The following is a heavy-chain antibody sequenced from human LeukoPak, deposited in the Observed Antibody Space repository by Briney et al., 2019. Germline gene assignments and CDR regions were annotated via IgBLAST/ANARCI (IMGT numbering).Heavy chain of an antibody. V-gene: IGHV4-34*01. CDR3: ATFRWGVGFEY. J-gene: IGHJ4*02. Sequence: KPSETLSLTCGVYGGSFSGYYWTYIRQPPGKGPEWIGEINHSGSTNYNPSLKSRVTISVDTSKNEFSLRLNSVTAADTAVYYCATFRWGVGFEYWGQGTLVTVSS. D-gene: IGHD3-16*01. CDR1: GGSFSGYY. CDR2: INHSGST.